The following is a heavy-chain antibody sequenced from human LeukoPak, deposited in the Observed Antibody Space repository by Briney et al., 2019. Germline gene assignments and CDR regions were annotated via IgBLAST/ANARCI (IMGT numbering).Heavy chain of an antibody. CDR1: GGSITSNH. Sequence: SETLSLTCTVSGGSITSNHWSWVRQPPGKGLEWIGQVHHSGGTSYNPSLRSRVTISIDKSENQFSLKLNSVTAADTAVYYCARHGGHYQSDDWGQGTLVTVSS. D-gene: IGHD2-21*01. CDR3: ARHGGHYQSDD. V-gene: IGHV4-4*02. J-gene: IGHJ4*02. CDR2: VHHSGGT.